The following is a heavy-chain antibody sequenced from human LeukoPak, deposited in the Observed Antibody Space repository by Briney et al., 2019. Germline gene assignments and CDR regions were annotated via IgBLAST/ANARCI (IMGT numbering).Heavy chain of an antibody. CDR1: GYTFTSYG. CDR2: ISAYNGNT. CDR3: ARGRHFGLDILTGPLDY. D-gene: IGHD3-9*01. V-gene: IGHV1-18*04. J-gene: IGHJ4*02. Sequence: ASVKVSCKASGYTFTSYGISWVRQAPGQGLEWMGWISAYNGNTNYAQELQGRVTMTTDTSTSTAYMELRSLRSDDTAVYYCARGRHFGLDILTGPLDYWGQGTLVTVSS.